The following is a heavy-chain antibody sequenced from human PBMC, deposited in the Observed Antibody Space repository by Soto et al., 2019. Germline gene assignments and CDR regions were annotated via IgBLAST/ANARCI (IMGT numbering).Heavy chain of an antibody. CDR1: GFTFSSYW. J-gene: IGHJ4*02. CDR2: IKQDGSEK. Sequence: GGSLRLSCAASGFTFSSYWMSWVRQAPGKGLEWVANIKQDGSEKYYVDSVKGRFTISRDNAKNSLYLQMNSLRAEDTAVYYWARDRRRGLYSSGWYFDYWGQGTLVTVSS. D-gene: IGHD6-19*01. CDR3: ARDRRRGLYSSGWYFDY. V-gene: IGHV3-7*05.